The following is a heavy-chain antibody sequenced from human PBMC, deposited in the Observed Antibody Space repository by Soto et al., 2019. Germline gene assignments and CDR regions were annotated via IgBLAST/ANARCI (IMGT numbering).Heavy chain of an antibody. J-gene: IGHJ6*02. CDR1: GFSLSTSGVG. D-gene: IGHD5-18*01. Sequence: QITLKESGPTLVKPTQTLTLTCTFSGFSLSTSGVGVGWIRQPPGKALEWLALIYWDDDKRYSPSLRSRLTIAKHXSKNQVVLTMTNMDPVDTATYYCAHRTIQVYGMDVWGQGTTVTVSS. CDR3: AHRTIQVYGMDV. CDR2: IYWDDDK. V-gene: IGHV2-5*02.